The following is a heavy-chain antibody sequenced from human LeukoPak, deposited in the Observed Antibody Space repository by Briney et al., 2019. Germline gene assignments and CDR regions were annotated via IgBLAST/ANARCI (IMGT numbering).Heavy chain of an antibody. J-gene: IGHJ4*02. V-gene: IGHV3-15*07. CDR2: IKSKTDGGTT. CDR3: TTDDYGDYVGLGY. CDR1: GFTFSNAW. Sequence: GGSLRLSCAASGFTFSNAWMNWVRQAPGKGLEWVGRIKSKTDGGTTDYAAPVEGRFTISRDDSKNTLYLQMNSLKTEDTAVYYCTTDDYGDYVGLGYWGQGTLVTVSS. D-gene: IGHD4-17*01.